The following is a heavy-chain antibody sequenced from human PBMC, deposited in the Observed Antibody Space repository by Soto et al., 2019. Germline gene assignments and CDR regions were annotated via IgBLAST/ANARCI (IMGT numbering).Heavy chain of an antibody. CDR2: ISYDGSNK. J-gene: IGHJ6*02. Sequence: GGSLRLSXAASGFTFSSYGMHWVRQAPGKGLEWVAVISYDGSNKYYADSVKGRFTISRDNSKNTLYLQMNSLRAEDTAVYYCAKELVYCSSTSCYDYYYYGMDVWGQGTTVTSP. CDR1: GFTFSSYG. CDR3: AKELVYCSSTSCYDYYYYGMDV. D-gene: IGHD2-2*01. V-gene: IGHV3-30*18.